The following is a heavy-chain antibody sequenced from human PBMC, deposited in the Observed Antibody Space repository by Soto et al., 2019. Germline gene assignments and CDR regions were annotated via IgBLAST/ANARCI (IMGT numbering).Heavy chain of an antibody. CDR2: IIPILGIA. CDR1: GGTFSSYT. J-gene: IGHJ2*01. CDR3: ARARETFSGFDF. Sequence: SVKVSCKASGGTFSSYTISWVRQAPGQGLEWMGRIIPILGIANYAQKFQGRVTITADKSTSTAYMELSSLTSDDTAVYFCARARETFSGFDFWGRGTLVTVSS. D-gene: IGHD1-26*01. V-gene: IGHV1-69*02.